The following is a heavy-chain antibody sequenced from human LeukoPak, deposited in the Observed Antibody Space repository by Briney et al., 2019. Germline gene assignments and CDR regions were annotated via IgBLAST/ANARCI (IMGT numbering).Heavy chain of an antibody. J-gene: IGHJ5*02. V-gene: IGHV4-59*01. CDR1: GGSISSYY. CDR3: ASKPVRYCSGGSCYEGNWFDP. Sequence: SETLSLTCTVSGGSISSYYWSWIRQPPGKGLEWMGYIYYSGSTNYNPSLKSRVTISVDTSKNQFSLKLSSVTAADTAVYYCASKPVRYCSGGSCYEGNWFDPWGQGTLVTVSS. D-gene: IGHD2-15*01. CDR2: IYYSGST.